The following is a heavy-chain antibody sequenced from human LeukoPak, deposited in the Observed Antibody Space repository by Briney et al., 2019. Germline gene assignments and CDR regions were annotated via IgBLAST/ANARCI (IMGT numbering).Heavy chain of an antibody. CDR1: GFTFSTYW. CDR2: INKNGGDQ. Sequence: GGSLRLSCAASGFTFSTYWMTWVRQAPGKGLEWVANINKNGGDQYYGDSVKGRFTISRDNTKNSLYLQMNSLRAEDTAMYYCTAYYDSGPSKDWGQGTLVTVSS. D-gene: IGHD3-22*01. V-gene: IGHV3-7*05. CDR3: TAYYDSGPSKD. J-gene: IGHJ4*02.